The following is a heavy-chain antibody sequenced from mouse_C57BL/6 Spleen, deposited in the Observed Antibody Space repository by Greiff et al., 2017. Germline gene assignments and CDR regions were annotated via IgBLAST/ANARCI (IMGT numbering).Heavy chain of an antibody. D-gene: IGHD2-1*01. V-gene: IGHV1-9*01. Sequence: QVQLQQSGAELVKPGASVKLSCKATGYTFTGYWIEWVKQRPGHGLEWIGEILPGSGSTNYNEKFKGKATFTADTSSNTAYMPLSSLTTEDSAIYCCARRIYYGNYVYYCFDYWGQGTPLTVSA. CDR3: ARRIYYGNYVYYCFDY. CDR1: GYTFTGYW. CDR2: ILPGSGST. J-gene: IGHJ2*01.